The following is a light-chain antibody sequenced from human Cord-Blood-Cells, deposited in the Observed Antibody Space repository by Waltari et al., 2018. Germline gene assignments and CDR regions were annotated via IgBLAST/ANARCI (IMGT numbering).Light chain of an antibody. CDR2: EGS. Sequence: QSALTQPASVSGSPGQSITISCTGTRSAVGSYNLVSWYKKHPGKAPKLMIYEGSKRPSWVANRFSGSMSGNTASLTVSGRQAEDEADYYCCSYAGRSTWVFGGGTKLTVL. CDR3: CSYAGRSTWV. J-gene: IGLJ3*02. CDR1: RSAVGSYNL. V-gene: IGLV2-23*01.